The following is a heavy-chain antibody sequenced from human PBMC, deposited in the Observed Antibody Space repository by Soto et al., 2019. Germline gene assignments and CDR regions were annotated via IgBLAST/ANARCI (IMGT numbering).Heavy chain of an antibody. CDR3: ATSNWFDP. CDR2: IYYSGST. CDR1: GGSISSRGYY. V-gene: IGHV4-39*01. Sequence: QLQLQESGPGLVKPSETLSLTCTVSGGSISSRGYYWGWIRQPPGKGLEWIGTIYYSGSTYYNPSVXXXVXXSVDTSKNQCSLKLSSVTAADTAVYYCATSNWFDPWGQGTLVTVSS. J-gene: IGHJ5*02.